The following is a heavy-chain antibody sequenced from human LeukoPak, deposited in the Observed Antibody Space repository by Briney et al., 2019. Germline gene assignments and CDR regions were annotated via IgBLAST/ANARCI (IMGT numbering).Heavy chain of an antibody. CDR2: ISSSSSTI. CDR3: ARDFMLNWGCFDY. CDR1: GFTFSSYS. J-gene: IGHJ4*02. Sequence: GRSLRLSCAASGFTFSSYSMNWVRQAPGKGLEWVSYISSSSSTIYYADSVKGRFTISRDNAKNSLYLQMNSLRAEDTAVYYCARDFMLNWGCFDYWGQGTLVTVSS. D-gene: IGHD7-27*01. V-gene: IGHV3-48*04.